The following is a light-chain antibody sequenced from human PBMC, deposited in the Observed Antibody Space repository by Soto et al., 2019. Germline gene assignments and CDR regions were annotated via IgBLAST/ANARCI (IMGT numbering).Light chain of an antibody. CDR2: EVS. J-gene: IGLJ1*01. V-gene: IGLV2-14*01. CDR3: SSYTSSGTYV. CDR1: SSDVGVYNY. Sequence: QSVLTQPASVSGSPGQSITISCTGTSSDVGVYNYVSWYQQHPGKAPKLMIYEVSDQPSGVSNRFSGSKSGNTASLTISGLQAEDEADYYCSSYTSSGTYVFGTGTKLTVL.